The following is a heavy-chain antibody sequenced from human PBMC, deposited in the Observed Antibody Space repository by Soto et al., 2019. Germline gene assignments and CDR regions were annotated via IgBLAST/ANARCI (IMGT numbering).Heavy chain of an antibody. J-gene: IGHJ5*02. CDR2: IYYSGST. V-gene: IGHV4-31*03. D-gene: IGHD1-20*01. Sequence: QVQLQESGPGLVKPSQTLSLTCTVSGGSISSGGYYWSWIRQHPGKGLEWIGYIYYSGSTYYNPSLRSRVTIPVDTSKNHFSLKLSSVTAADTAVYYCARVGGINWFDPWGQGTLVTVSS. CDR3: ARVGGINWFDP. CDR1: GGSISSGGYY.